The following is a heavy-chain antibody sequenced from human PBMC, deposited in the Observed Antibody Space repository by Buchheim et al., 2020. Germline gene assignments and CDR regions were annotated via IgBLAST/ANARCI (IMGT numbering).Heavy chain of an antibody. CDR3: AREGVVATGPLDS. D-gene: IGHD2-21*01. Sequence: QVQLQESGPGLVKPSETLSLTCSVSGDSMTYYYWSWIRQPPGGGLEWIGYIYYSGSTIYNPSLKSRVPLSIEKAKNHFSLKLTSVTAADTAVYFCAREGVVATGPLDSWGQGTL. CDR2: IYYSGST. V-gene: IGHV4-59*01. CDR1: GDSMTYYY. J-gene: IGHJ4*02.